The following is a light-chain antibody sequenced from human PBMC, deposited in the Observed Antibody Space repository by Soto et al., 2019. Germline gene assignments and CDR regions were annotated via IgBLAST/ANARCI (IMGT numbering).Light chain of an antibody. CDR2: DAS. Sequence: ETXMTQSXATXSVSPGERVTLSCRASQSVASHFAWYQQRPGQAPRLLIYDASTRATGIPARFSGSGSGTEFTLTITTLQSEDFALYYCQQYNNWPLTFGPGTKVEIK. CDR3: QQYNNWPLT. J-gene: IGKJ3*01. CDR1: QSVASH. V-gene: IGKV3-15*01.